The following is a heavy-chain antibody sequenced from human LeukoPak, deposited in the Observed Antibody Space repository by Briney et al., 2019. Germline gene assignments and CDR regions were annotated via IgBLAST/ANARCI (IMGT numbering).Heavy chain of an antibody. CDR2: ISGSGGST. CDR1: GFTFSSYA. CDR3: AKAGPTHQYYYYGTDV. J-gene: IGHJ6*02. Sequence: GGSLRLSCAASGFTFSSYAMSWVRQAPGKGLEWVSAISGSGGSTYYADSVKGRFTISRDNSKNTLYLQMNSLRAEDTAVYYCAKAGPTHQYYYYGTDVWGQGTTVTVSS. V-gene: IGHV3-23*01. D-gene: IGHD2-8*02.